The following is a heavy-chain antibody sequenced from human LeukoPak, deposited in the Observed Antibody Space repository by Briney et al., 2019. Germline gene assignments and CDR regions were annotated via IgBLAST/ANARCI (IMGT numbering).Heavy chain of an antibody. D-gene: IGHD2-2*01. J-gene: IGHJ5*02. CDR3: AKSDTDCSNTRCGEGWANWFDL. CDR1: GFTFSSYG. V-gene: IGHV3-23*01. CDR2: ISGSGGST. Sequence: GGTLRLSCAASGFTFSSYGMSWVRQAPGKGLEWVSAISGSGGSTYYADSVKGRVTISRDNSKNTLYLQMNSPRAEDTALFYFAKSDTDCSNTRCGEGWANWFDLWGQGTLVTVSS.